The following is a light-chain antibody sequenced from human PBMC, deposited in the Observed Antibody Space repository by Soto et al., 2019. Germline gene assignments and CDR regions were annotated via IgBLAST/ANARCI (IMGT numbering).Light chain of an antibody. CDR3: QQRSSWPLT. Sequence: VLTQSPATLSLSPGERATLSCGASQSVSSSLAWYQQKPGQAPRLLIYDASNRATGIPARFSGSGSGTDFTLTISSLEPEDFAVYYCQQRSSWPLTFGGGTKVEIK. J-gene: IGKJ4*01. CDR2: DAS. CDR1: QSVSSS. V-gene: IGKV3-11*01.